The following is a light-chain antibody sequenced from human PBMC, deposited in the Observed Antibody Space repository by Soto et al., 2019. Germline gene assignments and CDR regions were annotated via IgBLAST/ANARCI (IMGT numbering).Light chain of an antibody. CDR1: QSVGSS. J-gene: IGKJ5*01. CDR3: QHRSPWPPRAT. CDR2: DAS. V-gene: IGKV3-11*01. Sequence: EIVWTQSPATLSLSPGERATLSCRASQSVGSSLAWYQQKPGQAPRLLVYDASNRATGIPARFSGSGSGTDFTLTISSLEPEDFAVYYCQHRSPWPPRATFGQGTRLEIK.